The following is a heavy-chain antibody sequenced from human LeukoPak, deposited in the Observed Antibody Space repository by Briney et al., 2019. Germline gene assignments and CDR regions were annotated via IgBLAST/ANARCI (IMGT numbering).Heavy chain of an antibody. CDR3: ARGYCSSTSCSPGEGYFDY. CDR1: GGSFSGYY. CDR2: INHSGST. D-gene: IGHD2-2*01. J-gene: IGHJ4*02. V-gene: IGHV4-34*01. Sequence: SETLSLTCAVYGGSFSGYYWSWSRHPPGKGREWIGEINHSGSTNYNPSLKSRVTISVDTSKNQFSLKLSSVTAAETAVYYCARGYCSSTSCSPGEGYFDYWGQGTLVTVSS.